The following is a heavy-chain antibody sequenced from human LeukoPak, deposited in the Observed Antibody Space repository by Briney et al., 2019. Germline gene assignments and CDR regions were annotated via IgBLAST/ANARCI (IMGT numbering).Heavy chain of an antibody. J-gene: IGHJ3*02. V-gene: IGHV4-4*02. D-gene: IGHD6-13*01. CDR2: IYHGDST. Sequence: SETLSLTCAVSGGSISGSNWWSWVRQPPGKGLEWIGEIYHGDSTNYTPSLKSRVSISVDKFKNEFSLKLRSVTAADTAMYYCASQYSSSEGAFDIWGQGTMVTVSS. CDR1: GGSISGSNW. CDR3: ASQYSSSEGAFDI.